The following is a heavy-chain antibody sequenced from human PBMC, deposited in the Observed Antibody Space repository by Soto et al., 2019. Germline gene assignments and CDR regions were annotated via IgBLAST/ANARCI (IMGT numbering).Heavy chain of an antibody. CDR3: AKGTIAARLSWFDP. D-gene: IGHD6-6*01. V-gene: IGHV3-30*18. CDR1: GFTFSSYG. J-gene: IGHJ5*02. CDR2: ISYDGSNK. Sequence: GGSLRLSCASSGFTFSSYGMHLVRQAPGKGLEWVAVISYDGSNKYYADSVKGRFTISRDNSKNTLYLQMNSLRAEDTAVYYCAKGTIAARLSWFDPWGQGTLVTVSS.